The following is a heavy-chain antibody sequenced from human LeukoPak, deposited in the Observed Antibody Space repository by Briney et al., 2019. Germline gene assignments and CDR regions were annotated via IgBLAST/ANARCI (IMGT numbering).Heavy chain of an antibody. D-gene: IGHD3/OR15-3a*01. J-gene: IGHJ4*02. CDR1: GITLSHYG. V-gene: IGHV3-23*01. Sequence: PGGSLRLSCAVSGITLSHYGMSWVRQAPGKGLDWVAGISDSGGSTKYADSVKGRFTISRDNPKNTLFLQMNSLRADDTAVYFCAKRGVVIRVFLVGFHKEAYYFESWGQGALVTVSS. CDR2: ISDSGGST. CDR3: AKRGVVIRVFLVGFHKEAYYFES.